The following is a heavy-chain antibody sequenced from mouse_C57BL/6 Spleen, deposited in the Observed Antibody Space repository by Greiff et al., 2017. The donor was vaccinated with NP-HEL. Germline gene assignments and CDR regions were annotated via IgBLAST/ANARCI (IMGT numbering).Heavy chain of an antibody. J-gene: IGHJ3*01. CDR2: IDPSDSYT. Sequence: QVQLQQPGAELVMPGASVKLSCKASGYTFTSYWMHWVKQRPGQGLEWIGEIDPSDSYTNYNQKFKGKSTLTVDKSSSTAYMQLSSLTSEDSAVYYCAREGPGEIITTVVAKGFAYWGQGTLVTVSA. D-gene: IGHD1-1*01. V-gene: IGHV1-69*01. CDR3: AREGPGEIITTVVAKGFAY. CDR1: GYTFTSYW.